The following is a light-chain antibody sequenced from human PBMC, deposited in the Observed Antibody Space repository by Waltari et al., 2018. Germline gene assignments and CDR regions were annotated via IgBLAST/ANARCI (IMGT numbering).Light chain of an antibody. CDR3: GSWDSSLGIGV. Sequence: QSALTQAPSVSAAPGPTVTISCSAPTPNIGNNYVSWYQQLPGAAPKIVICEDNRRPSGIPDRFSGSKSGASATLGITGLQTGDEADYYCGSWDSSLGIGVLGGGTRLTVL. CDR1: TPNIGNNY. CDR2: EDN. V-gene: IGLV1-51*01. J-gene: IGLJ3*02.